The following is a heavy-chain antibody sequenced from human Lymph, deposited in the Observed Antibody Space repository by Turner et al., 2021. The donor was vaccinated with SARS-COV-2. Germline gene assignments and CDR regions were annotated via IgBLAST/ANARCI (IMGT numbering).Heavy chain of an antibody. J-gene: IGHJ6*02. CDR3: ARDLQLYGMDV. V-gene: IGHV3-53*02. Sequence: EVQLVETGGGLIQPGGSMRFSCSASGFIVSSNYMNWVRQAPGKGLEWVSLIYSGGSTYYADSVKCRFTISRDNSKNTLYLQMNSLRAEDTAVYYCARDLQLYGMDVWGQGTTVTVSS. CDR2: IYSGGST. D-gene: IGHD1-1*01. CDR1: GFIVSSNY.